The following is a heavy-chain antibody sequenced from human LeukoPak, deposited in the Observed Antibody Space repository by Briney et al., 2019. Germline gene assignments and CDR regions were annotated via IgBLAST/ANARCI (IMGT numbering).Heavy chain of an antibody. J-gene: IGHJ4*02. D-gene: IGHD1-26*01. CDR2: IIPIFGTA. CDR3: ARSRERYLSYFDY. Sequence: ASVKVSCKASGGTFSSYAISWVRQAPGQGLERMGGIIPIFGTANYAQKFQGRVTITADESTSTAYMELSSLRSEDTAVYYCARSRERYLSYFDYWGQGTLVTVSS. CDR1: GGTFSSYA. V-gene: IGHV1-69*13.